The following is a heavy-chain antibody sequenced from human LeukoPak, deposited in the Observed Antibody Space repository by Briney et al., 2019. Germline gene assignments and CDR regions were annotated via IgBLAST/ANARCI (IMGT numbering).Heavy chain of an antibody. CDR2: IKSKTDGGTT. CDR1: GFNFNYAW. Sequence: PGGSLRLSCAASGFNFNYAWMSWVRQAPGKGLEWVGRIKSKTDGGTTDYGAPVKGRFTISRDDSKNTVYLQTNTLKTEDTAVYFCTTGFYGSERHWGQGTLVTVSS. V-gene: IGHV3-15*01. J-gene: IGHJ4*02. CDR3: TTGFYGSERH. D-gene: IGHD3-10*01.